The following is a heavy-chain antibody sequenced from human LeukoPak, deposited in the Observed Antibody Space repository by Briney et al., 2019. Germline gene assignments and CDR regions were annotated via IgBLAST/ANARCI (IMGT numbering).Heavy chain of an antibody. Sequence: PSETLSLTCAVYGGSFSGYYWSWIRQPPGKGLEWIGEINHSGSTNYNPSLKSRVTISVDTSKNQFSLKLSSVAAADTAVYYCARGAGSAAAGTPTTNYFDYWGQGTLVTVSS. CDR1: GGSFSGYY. CDR3: ARGAGSAAAGTPTTNYFDY. D-gene: IGHD6-13*01. V-gene: IGHV4-34*01. J-gene: IGHJ4*02. CDR2: INHSGST.